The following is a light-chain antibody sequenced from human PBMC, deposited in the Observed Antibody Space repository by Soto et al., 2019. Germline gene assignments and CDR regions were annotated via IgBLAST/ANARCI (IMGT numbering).Light chain of an antibody. CDR1: SSDVGGYNY. CDR3: SSYPGSRANV. Sequence: QSVLTQPASVSGSPGQSITISCTGTSSDVGGYNYVSWYQQQSGKAPKLMIHEVSNRPSGVSNRFSGSKSGNTASLTTSGLKAEDEGDDNCSSYPGSRANVFGIGTNLTVL. J-gene: IGLJ1*01. V-gene: IGLV2-14*01. CDR2: EVS.